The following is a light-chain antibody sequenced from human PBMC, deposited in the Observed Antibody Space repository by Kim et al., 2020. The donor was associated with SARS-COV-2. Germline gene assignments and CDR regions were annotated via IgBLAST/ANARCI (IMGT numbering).Light chain of an antibody. CDR3: KSRDTSGDRLV. CDR2: PKN. J-gene: IGLJ2*01. V-gene: IGLV3-19*01. Sequence: ALGQTIRLTCQGDSLRTYYASWYQQKPGPAPALVIYPKNNRPSGIPDRFSGSSSGNTASLTITGAQAEDEADYYCKSRDTSGDRLVFGGGTQLTVL. CDR1: SLRTYY.